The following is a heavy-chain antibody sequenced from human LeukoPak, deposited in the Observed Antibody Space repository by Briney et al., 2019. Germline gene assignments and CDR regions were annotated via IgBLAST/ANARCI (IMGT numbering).Heavy chain of an antibody. CDR1: GGSISSYY. CDR3: ASSEWNYAR. Sequence: KSSETLSLTCTVSGGSISSYYWSWMRQPPEKGLEWIGYIHYSGNTNYNPSLKSRVTISLGTSRTQFSLKLTSVTAADTAVYYCASSEWNYARWGQGMLVTVSS. D-gene: IGHD1-7*01. J-gene: IGHJ4*02. V-gene: IGHV4-59*08. CDR2: IHYSGNT.